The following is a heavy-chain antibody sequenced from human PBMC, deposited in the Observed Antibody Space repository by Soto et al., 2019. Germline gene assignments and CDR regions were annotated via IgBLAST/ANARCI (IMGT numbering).Heavy chain of an antibody. Sequence: QVQLQESGPGLVKPSETLSLTCTVSGGSISSYYWSWIRQPAGKGLEWIGRIYTSGSTNYNPSLKSRVTMSVDTSKNQFSLKLSSVTAADTAVYYCARDKSWSSDNWFDPWGQGTLVTVSS. V-gene: IGHV4-4*07. J-gene: IGHJ5*02. D-gene: IGHD3-3*01. CDR2: IYTSGST. CDR3: ARDKSWSSDNWFDP. CDR1: GGSISSYY.